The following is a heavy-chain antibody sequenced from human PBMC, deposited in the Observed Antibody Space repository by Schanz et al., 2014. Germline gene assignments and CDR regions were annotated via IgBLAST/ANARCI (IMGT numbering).Heavy chain of an antibody. CDR3: ANRGHLRGWFDS. V-gene: IGHV3-23*04. Sequence: VQLVESGGDLVQPGGSLRLSCAGSGVDLSGNALHWVRQAPGKGLEWVSAISANDYDTYYAPSVKGRFTVSRDNSKNIVYLQMNRLRAEDTAVYYCANRGHLRGWFDSWGQGILVTVSS. D-gene: IGHD3-10*01. J-gene: IGHJ5*01. CDR1: GVDLSGNA. CDR2: ISANDYDT.